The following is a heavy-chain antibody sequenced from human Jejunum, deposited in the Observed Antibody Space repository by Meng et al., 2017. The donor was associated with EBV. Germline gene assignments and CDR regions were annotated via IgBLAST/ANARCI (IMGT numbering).Heavy chain of an antibody. J-gene: IGHJ4*02. Sequence: QESPPGLVQISWTLPRICTVSGGSVNKKNWWHLFRKAPGKGLVCIAKIDHTGTTNYNPSVKSRVTISLVTLMNQFSLELTSPTPADTAVYYCARDSQYLARGYFDYWGQGALVTVSS. V-gene: IGHV4-4*02. CDR2: IDHTGTT. CDR3: ARDSQYLARGYFDY. CDR1: GGSVNKKNW. D-gene: IGHD2/OR15-2a*01.